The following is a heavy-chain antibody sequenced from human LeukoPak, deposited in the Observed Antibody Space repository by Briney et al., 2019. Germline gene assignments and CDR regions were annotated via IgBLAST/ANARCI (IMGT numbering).Heavy chain of an antibody. J-gene: IGHJ4*02. CDR1: GGSFSGYY. Sequence: ASETLSLTCAVYGGSFSGYYWSWIRQPPGKGLEWIGEINHSGSTNYNPSLKSRVTISVDTSKNQFSLKLSSVTAADTAVYYCARCAVAYSYGYSIDYWGQGTLVTVSS. CDR2: INHSGST. CDR3: ARCAVAYSYGYSIDY. V-gene: IGHV4-34*01. D-gene: IGHD5-18*01.